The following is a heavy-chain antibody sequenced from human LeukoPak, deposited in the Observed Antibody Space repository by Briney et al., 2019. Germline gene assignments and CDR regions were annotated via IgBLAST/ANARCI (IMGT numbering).Heavy chain of an antibody. CDR1: GFTFSSYW. CDR2: IKQDGSDK. J-gene: IGHJ4*02. CDR3: ARDYSASGAHDY. V-gene: IGHV3-7*01. D-gene: IGHD3-10*01. Sequence: PGGSLRLSCAASGFTFSSYWMNWVRQAPGKGLEWVANIKQDGSDKYYVDSVRGRFTISRDNAKNSLYLQMNSLRAEDTAVYYCARDYSASGAHDYWGQGTLVTVSS.